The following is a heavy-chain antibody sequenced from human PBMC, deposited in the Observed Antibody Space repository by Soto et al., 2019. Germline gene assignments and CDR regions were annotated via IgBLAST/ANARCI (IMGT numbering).Heavy chain of an antibody. J-gene: IGHJ3*02. CDR3: ARPPREQWLSAFDI. Sequence: GGSLRLSCGASGFTFISYEMNWVRQAPGKGLEWVSYISSSGSTIYYADSVKGRFTISRDNAKNSLYLQMNSLRAEDTAVYYCARPPREQWLSAFDIWGQGTMVTVSS. CDR2: ISSSGSTI. CDR1: GFTFISYE. V-gene: IGHV3-48*03. D-gene: IGHD6-19*01.